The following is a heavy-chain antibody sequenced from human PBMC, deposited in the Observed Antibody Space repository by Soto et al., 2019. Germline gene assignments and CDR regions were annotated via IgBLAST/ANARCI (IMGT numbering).Heavy chain of an antibody. CDR2: IYWNDDK. J-gene: IGHJ4*02. D-gene: IGHD6-13*01. CDR3: AHSWAHFAAAGFFDY. CDR1: GFSLSTSGVG. V-gene: IGHV2-5*01. Sequence: QITLKESGPTLVKPTQTLTLTCTFSGFSLSTSGVGVGWILQPPGKALEWLALIYWNDDKRYSPSLKSRLTITKDTSKNQVVLIMTNMDPVDTATYYCAHSWAHFAAAGFFDYWGQGTLVTVSS.